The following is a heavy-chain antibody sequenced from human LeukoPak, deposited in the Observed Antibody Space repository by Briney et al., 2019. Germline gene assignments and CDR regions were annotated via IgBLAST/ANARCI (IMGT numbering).Heavy chain of an antibody. CDR1: GYTFTTFG. D-gene: IGHD2-2*01. J-gene: IGHJ4*02. CDR2: ISAYNGDT. V-gene: IGHV1-18*01. Sequence: ASVKVSCKASGYTFTTFGITWVRQAPRQGLEWMGWISAYNGDTNYAQKFQGRFTMTTDTSTNTAYIELRNLISDDAAVYYCARDHSSSSQLLDYWGQGTLVTVSS. CDR3: ARDHSSSSQLLDY.